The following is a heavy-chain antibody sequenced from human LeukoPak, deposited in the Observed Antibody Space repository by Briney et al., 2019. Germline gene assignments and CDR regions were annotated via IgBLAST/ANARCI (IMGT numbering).Heavy chain of an antibody. CDR2: ISAYNGNT. CDR3: ARDLGYYDSSGYTEPDAFDI. D-gene: IGHD3-22*01. V-gene: IGHV1-18*01. CDR1: GYTFTSYG. J-gene: IGHJ3*02. Sequence: GASVKVSCKASGYTFTSYGISWVRQAPGQGLEWMGWISAYNGNTNYAQELQGRVTMTTDTSTSTAYMELRSLRSDDTAVYYCARDLGYYDSSGYTEPDAFDIWGQGTMVTVSS.